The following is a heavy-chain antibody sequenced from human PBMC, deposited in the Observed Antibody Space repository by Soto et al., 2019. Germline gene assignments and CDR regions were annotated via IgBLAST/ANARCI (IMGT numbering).Heavy chain of an antibody. V-gene: IGHV2-5*02. Sequence: QITLKESGPPLVKPTQTLTLTCTFSGFSLSTSGVGVGWIRQPPGKALEWLALIYWDDDKRYSPSLKSRLTITKDTSKNQVVLTMTNMDPVDTATYYCARTYSSSWYWVHYYYGMDVWGQGTTVTVCS. D-gene: IGHD6-13*01. CDR3: ARTYSSSWYWVHYYYGMDV. CDR2: IYWDDDK. J-gene: IGHJ6*02. CDR1: GFSLSTSGVG.